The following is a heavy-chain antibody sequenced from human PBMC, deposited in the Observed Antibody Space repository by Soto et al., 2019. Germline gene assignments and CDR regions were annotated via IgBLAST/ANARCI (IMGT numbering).Heavy chain of an antibody. CDR2: IYYSGST. Sequence: SETLSLTCTVSGGSISSGDYYWSWIRQPPGKGLEWIGYIYYSGSTYYNPSLKSRVTISVDTSKNQFSLKLSSVTAADTAVYYCARHGKDSSSSYYMDVWGKGTTVTV. D-gene: IGHD6-6*01. CDR3: ARHGKDSSSSYYMDV. J-gene: IGHJ6*03. V-gene: IGHV4-30-4*01. CDR1: GGSISSGDYY.